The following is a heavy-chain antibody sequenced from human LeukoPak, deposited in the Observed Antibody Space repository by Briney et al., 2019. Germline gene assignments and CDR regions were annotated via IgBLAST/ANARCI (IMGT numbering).Heavy chain of an antibody. CDR3: ARYSSGNQFDY. J-gene: IGHJ4*02. CDR2: INPNSGGT. V-gene: IGHV1-2*04. Sequence: GASVKVSCKASGYTFPSYFMHWVRQAPGQGLEWMGWINPNSGGTNYAQKFQGWVTMTRDTSISTAYMELSRLRSDDTAVYYCARYSSGNQFDYWGQGTLVTVSS. CDR1: GYTFPSYF. D-gene: IGHD6-19*01.